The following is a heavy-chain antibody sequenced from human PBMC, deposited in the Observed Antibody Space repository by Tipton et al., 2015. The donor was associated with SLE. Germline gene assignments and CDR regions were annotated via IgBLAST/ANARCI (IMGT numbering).Heavy chain of an antibody. Sequence: TLSLTCTVSGVSISGGGYYWSWVRQQPGRGLEWIGFLDYSGNTYYNPSLRNRVAISVDASKNQFSLDLTSVTAADTAVYYCARRPLADDYFWYFDLWGRGTLVTVSS. D-gene: IGHD2/OR15-2a*01. CDR3: ARRPLADDYFWYFDL. J-gene: IGHJ2*01. CDR2: LDYSGNT. V-gene: IGHV4-31*03. CDR1: GVSISGGGYY.